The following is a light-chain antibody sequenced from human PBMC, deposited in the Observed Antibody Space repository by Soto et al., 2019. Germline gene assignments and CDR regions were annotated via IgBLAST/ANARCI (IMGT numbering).Light chain of an antibody. J-gene: IGKJ1*01. V-gene: IGKV3-15*01. CDR3: QQYNNWPPWT. CDR1: QSVSSN. Sequence: EIGMTQSPATLSVSPGERATLSCRASQSVSSNLAWYQQKPGQAPRLLIYGASTRATGSPARFSGSGSGKEFTLTISSLQSEDFAVYYCQQYNNWPPWTFGRGTEVEIK. CDR2: GAS.